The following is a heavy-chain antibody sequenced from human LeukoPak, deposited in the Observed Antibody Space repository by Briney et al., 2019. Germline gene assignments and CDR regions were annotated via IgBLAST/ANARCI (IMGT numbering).Heavy chain of an antibody. V-gene: IGHV3-7*01. D-gene: IGHD5-24*01. Sequence: GESLRLSCAASGFTFKKYWMNWVRQVPGKGLECLANIKEDGSETYYADSVKGRFTISRDNPKNLLFLQINSLRVEDTAVYYCARETPRRGETKDGYRWGQGTLVTVSS. CDR2: IKEDGSET. CDR3: ARETPRRGETKDGYR. CDR1: GFTFKKYW. J-gene: IGHJ4*02.